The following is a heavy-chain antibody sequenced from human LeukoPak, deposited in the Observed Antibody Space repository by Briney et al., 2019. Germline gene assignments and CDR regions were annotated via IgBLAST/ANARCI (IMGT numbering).Heavy chain of an antibody. V-gene: IGHV4-30-2*01. Sequence: PSETLSLTCTVSGGSISSGGYYWSWIRQPPGKGLEWIGYIYHSGSTYYNPSLKSRVTISVDRSKNQFSLKLSSVTAADTAVYYCARQDSNWFDPWGQGTLVTVSS. CDR1: GGSISSGGYY. CDR2: IYHSGST. CDR3: ARQDSNWFDP. J-gene: IGHJ5*02.